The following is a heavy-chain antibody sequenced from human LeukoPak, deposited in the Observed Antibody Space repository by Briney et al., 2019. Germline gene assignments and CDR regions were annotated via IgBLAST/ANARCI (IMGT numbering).Heavy chain of an antibody. J-gene: IGHJ4*02. Sequence: SETLSLTCAVYGGSFSDYYWSWIRQPPGKGLEWIGEINHSGSTNYNPSLKSRVTISVDTSKNQFSLKLSSVTAADTAVYYCARDSGGYYYQVDYFDYWGQGTLVTVSS. V-gene: IGHV4-34*01. D-gene: IGHD3-22*01. CDR3: ARDSGGYYYQVDYFDY. CDR2: INHSGST. CDR1: GGSFSDYY.